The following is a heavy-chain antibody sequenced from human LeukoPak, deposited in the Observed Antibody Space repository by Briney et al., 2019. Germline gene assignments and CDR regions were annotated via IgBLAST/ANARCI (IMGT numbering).Heavy chain of an antibody. CDR1: GDTFSSYA. J-gene: IGHJ6*02. V-gene: IGHV1-69*01. D-gene: IGHD3-22*01. CDR3: ARVPLGYDSSGYYINYYYGMDV. CDR2: IIPIFGTA. Sequence: GSSVKVSCKASGDTFSSYAISWVRQAPGQGLEWMGGIIPIFGTANYAQKFQGRVTITADESTSTAYMELSSLRSEDTAVYYCARVPLGYDSSGYYINYYYGMDVWGQGTTVTVSS.